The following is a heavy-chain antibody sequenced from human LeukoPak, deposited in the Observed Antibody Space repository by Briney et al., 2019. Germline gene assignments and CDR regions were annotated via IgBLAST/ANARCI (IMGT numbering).Heavy chain of an antibody. Sequence: SETLSLTCAVYGGSFSGYYWSWIRQPPGKGLEWIGEINHSGSTNYNPSLKSRVTISVDTSKNQFSLKLSSVTAADTAVYYCGRGHANTCSGGSCYTLNFDYWGQGTLVTVS. J-gene: IGHJ4*02. V-gene: IGHV4-34*01. CDR1: GGSFSGYY. D-gene: IGHD2-15*01. CDR2: INHSGST. CDR3: GRGHANTCSGGSCYTLNFDY.